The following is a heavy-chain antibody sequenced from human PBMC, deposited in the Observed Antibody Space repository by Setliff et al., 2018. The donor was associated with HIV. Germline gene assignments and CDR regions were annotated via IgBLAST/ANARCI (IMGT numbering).Heavy chain of an antibody. CDR1: GGSITNSNYY. CDR3: ATLRWLRSKHSDY. Sequence: SSETLSLTCTVSGGSITNSNYYWGWFRQPPGKGLEWIGAIYYTENTYYNPSLKSRVTMSVDTSKNQFSLKLRSVTAADTAVYFCATLRWLRSKHSDYWGQGILVTVS. CDR2: IYYTENT. V-gene: IGHV4-39*01. J-gene: IGHJ4*01. D-gene: IGHD5-12*01.